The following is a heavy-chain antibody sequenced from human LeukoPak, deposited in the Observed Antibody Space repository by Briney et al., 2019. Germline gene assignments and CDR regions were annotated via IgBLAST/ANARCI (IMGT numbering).Heavy chain of an antibody. Sequence: PGGSLRLSCAASGFTFSSYSMNWVRQAPGKGLEWDSYISSSSSIIYYADSVKGRFTISRDNAKNSLYLQMNSLRAEDTAVYYCAKDLSVRRLRGVITSYYFDYWGQGTLVTVSS. J-gene: IGHJ4*02. CDR1: GFTFSSYS. CDR3: AKDLSVRRLRGVITSYYFDY. D-gene: IGHD3-10*01. CDR2: ISSSSSII. V-gene: IGHV3-48*04.